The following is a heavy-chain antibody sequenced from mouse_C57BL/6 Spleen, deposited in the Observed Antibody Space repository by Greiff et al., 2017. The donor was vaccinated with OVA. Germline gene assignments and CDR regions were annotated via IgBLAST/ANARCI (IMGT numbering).Heavy chain of an antibody. D-gene: IGHD1-1*01. Sequence: QVQLKQSGPELVKPGASVKISCKASGYAFSSSWMNWVKQRPGKGLEWIGRIYPGDGDTNYNGKFKGKATLTADKSSSTAYMQLSSLTSEDSAVYFCARRGNYYGSRGGYFDVWGTGTTVTVSS. V-gene: IGHV1-82*01. CDR3: ARRGNYYGSRGGYFDV. CDR2: IYPGDGDT. J-gene: IGHJ1*03. CDR1: GYAFSSSW.